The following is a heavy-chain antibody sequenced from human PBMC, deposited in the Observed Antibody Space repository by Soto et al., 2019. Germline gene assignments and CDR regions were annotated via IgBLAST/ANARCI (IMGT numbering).Heavy chain of an antibody. CDR3: ARETYGNYVGYFDP. CDR1: GGSVSSGSYY. CDR2: IYSSGST. D-gene: IGHD4-17*01. V-gene: IGHV4-61*01. Sequence: PSETLSLTCTVSGGSVSSGSYYWSWIRQPPGKGLEWIGYIYSSGSTSYNPSLKSRVTISVDTSKNQFSLKVSSVTAADTAVYYCARETYGNYVGYFDPRAQGTPVTLSS. J-gene: IGHJ5*02.